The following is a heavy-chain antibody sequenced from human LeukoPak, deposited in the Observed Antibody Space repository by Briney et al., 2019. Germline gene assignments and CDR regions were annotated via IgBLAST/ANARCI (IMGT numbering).Heavy chain of an antibody. Sequence: PGGSLRLSCAASGFTVSSNYMSWVRQAPGKGLEWVSVIYSGGSTYYADSVKGRFTISRDNSKNTLYLQMNSLRAEDTAVYYCASRGYYDSSGFDYWGQGTLVTVSS. D-gene: IGHD3-22*01. V-gene: IGHV3-53*01. J-gene: IGHJ4*02. CDR1: GFTVSSNY. CDR2: IYSGGST. CDR3: ASRGYYDSSGFDY.